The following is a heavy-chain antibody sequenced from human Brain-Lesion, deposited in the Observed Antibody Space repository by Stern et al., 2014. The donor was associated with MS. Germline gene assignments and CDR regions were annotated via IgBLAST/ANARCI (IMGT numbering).Heavy chain of an antibody. CDR2: SDHSGST. J-gene: IGHJ4*02. CDR1: GGSISSSNW. V-gene: IGHV4-4*02. D-gene: IGHD6-13*01. Sequence: QVQLQESGPGLVKPSGTLSLTCAVSGGSISSSNWWRWVRQSPGKGLEWIGESDHSGSTIYNPSLKSRVTVSVDKSKTPFSLTLGSVTAADTAVYFCARFPASRPHVFDSWGQGTLVTVSS. CDR3: ARFPASRPHVFDS.